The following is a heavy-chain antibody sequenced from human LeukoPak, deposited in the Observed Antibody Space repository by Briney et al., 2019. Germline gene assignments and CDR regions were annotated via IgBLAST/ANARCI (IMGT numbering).Heavy chain of an antibody. CDR2: IDWNAKNT. Sequence: GGSLRLSCAASGFSFDDYDMNWVRQAPGKGLEWVSHIDWNAKNTNYADSVKGRFTISRDNAKNTLYLQMNSLRAEDTAVYYCVRDDDRPDNGLDYWGQGTLVTASS. CDR1: GFSFDDYD. CDR3: VRDDDRPDNGLDY. V-gene: IGHV3-20*04. D-gene: IGHD3-22*01. J-gene: IGHJ4*02.